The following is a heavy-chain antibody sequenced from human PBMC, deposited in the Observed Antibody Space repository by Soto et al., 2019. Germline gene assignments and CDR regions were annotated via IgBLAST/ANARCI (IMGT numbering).Heavy chain of an antibody. J-gene: IGHJ4*02. D-gene: IGHD4-17*01. CDR3: ARAAYAKEGVDY. CDR1: GFTFSDYT. Sequence: QVQLVESGGGVVQPGRSLRLSCTASGFTFSDYTIHWVRQAPGKGLEWVAVIWYDGSNKYYADSVKGRFTISRDNSKNTLYLQMNSLRAEDTAVYYCARAAYAKEGVDYWGQGTLVTGSS. V-gene: IGHV3-33*01. CDR2: IWYDGSNK.